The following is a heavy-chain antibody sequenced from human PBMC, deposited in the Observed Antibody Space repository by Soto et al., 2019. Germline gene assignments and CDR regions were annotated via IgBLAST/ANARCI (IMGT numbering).Heavy chain of an antibody. D-gene: IGHD3-10*01. V-gene: IGHV5-51*01. J-gene: IGHJ4*01. Sequence: GESLKSSFQGSGYSLTSYWIGWVRQMPGKVLDLIVLIYPGDSDTRYSPSFQGHVTISADKSISTAYLQWSSLKASDTAMYYCARLPVFVKWITMVRGVSPFYYDYWGHGTLVTDS. CDR1: GYSLTSYW. CDR2: IYPGDSDT. CDR3: ARLPVFVKWITMVRGVSPFYYDY.